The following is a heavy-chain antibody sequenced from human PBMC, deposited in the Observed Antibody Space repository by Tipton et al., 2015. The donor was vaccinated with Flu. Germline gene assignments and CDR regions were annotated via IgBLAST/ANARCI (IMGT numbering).Heavy chain of an antibody. CDR3: ARDSKAYSSSWYAYYYYGMDV. CDR2: IYYSGST. CDR1: GGSISSYY. J-gene: IGHJ6*02. Sequence: TLSLTCTVSGGSISSYYWSWIRQPPGKGLEWIGYIYYSGSTNYNPSLKSRVTISVDTSKNQFSLKLSSVTAADTAVYYCARDSKAYSSSWYAYYYYGMDVWGQGTMVTVSS. D-gene: IGHD6-13*01. V-gene: IGHV4-59*01.